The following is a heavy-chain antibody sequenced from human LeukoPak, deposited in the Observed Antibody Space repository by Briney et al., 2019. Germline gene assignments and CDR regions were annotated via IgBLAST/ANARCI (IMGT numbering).Heavy chain of an antibody. CDR1: GFTFSSYT. CDR2: ISSTSSTI. J-gene: IGHJ4*02. CDR3: ARATLCSSTSCYALGY. V-gene: IGHV3-48*01. D-gene: IGHD2-2*01. Sequence: GGSLRLSCAASGFTFSSYTMNWVRQTPGKGLEWVSYISSTSSTIYYADSVKGRFTISRDNAKNSLYLQMNSLRAEDTAVYYCARATLCSSTSCYALGYWGQGTLVTVSS.